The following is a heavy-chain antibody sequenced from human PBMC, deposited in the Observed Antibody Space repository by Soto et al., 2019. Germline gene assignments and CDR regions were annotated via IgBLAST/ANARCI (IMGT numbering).Heavy chain of an antibody. CDR3: AKDRMVAGVRGDFDY. CDR2: IIYDGSTK. J-gene: IGHJ4*02. CDR1: GFTFSSYG. D-gene: IGHD3-10*01. Sequence: QVQLVESGGGVVQPGRSLRLSCAASGFTFSSYGMHWVRQAPGKGLEWVAVIIYDGSTKYYADSVKGRFTISRDNSKSTLYLKMNSMGAEDTAGYYCAKDRMVAGVRGDFDYWGQGTLVTVS. V-gene: IGHV3-30*18.